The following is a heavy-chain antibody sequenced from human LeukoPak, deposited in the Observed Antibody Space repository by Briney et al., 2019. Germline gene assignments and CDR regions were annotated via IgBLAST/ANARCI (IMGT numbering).Heavy chain of an antibody. CDR2: INHSGST. CDR3: ARGSGSWLYYYYYMDV. CDR1: GGSFSGYY. J-gene: IGHJ6*03. D-gene: IGHD6-13*01. Sequence: SETLSLTCAVYGGSFSGYYWSWIRQPPGKGLEWIGEINHSGSTSYNPSLKSRVTISVDTSKNQFSLKLSSVTAEDTVVYYCARGSGSWLYYYYYMDVWGKGTTVTISS. V-gene: IGHV4-34*01.